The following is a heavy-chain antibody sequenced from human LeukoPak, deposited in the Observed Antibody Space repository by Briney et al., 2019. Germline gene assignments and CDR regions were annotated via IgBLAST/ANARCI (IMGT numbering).Heavy chain of an antibody. CDR3: AGRYGDYYYYYMDV. D-gene: IGHD4-17*01. CDR1: GGSISSYY. Sequence: SETLSLTCTVSGGSISSYYRSWIRQPPGKGLEWIGYIYYSGSTNYNPSLKSRVTISEDTSKNQFSLKLSSVTAADTAVYYCAGRYGDYYYYYMDVWGKGTTVTVSS. CDR2: IYYSGST. V-gene: IGHV4-59*01. J-gene: IGHJ6*03.